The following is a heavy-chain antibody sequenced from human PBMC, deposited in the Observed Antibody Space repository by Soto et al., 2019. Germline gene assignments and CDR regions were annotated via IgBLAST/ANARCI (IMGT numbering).Heavy chain of an antibody. Sequence: PSETLSLTCAVYGGSFSGYYWSWIRQPPGKGLEWIGEINHSGSTNYNPSLKSRVTISVDTSKNQFSLKLSSVTAADTAVYYCARMLKIVVVPPKTYYYYGMDVWGQGTTVTVSS. V-gene: IGHV4-34*01. CDR2: INHSGST. CDR3: ARMLKIVVVPPKTYYYYGMDV. CDR1: GGSFSGYY. J-gene: IGHJ6*02. D-gene: IGHD2-2*01.